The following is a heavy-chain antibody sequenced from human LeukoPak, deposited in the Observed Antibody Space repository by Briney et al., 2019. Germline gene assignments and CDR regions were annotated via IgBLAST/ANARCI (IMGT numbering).Heavy chain of an antibody. J-gene: IGHJ4*02. CDR3: AKGGGWSPAVLFDY. V-gene: IGHV3-23*01. CDR2: ISGSGGST. D-gene: IGHD6-19*01. CDR1: GFTFSHYA. Sequence: GGSLRLSCAASGFTFSHYAMSWVRQAPGKGLEWVSAISGSGGSTYYADSVKGRFTISRDNSKNTLYLQMNSLRAEDTAVYYCAKGGGWSPAVLFDYWGQGTLVTVSS.